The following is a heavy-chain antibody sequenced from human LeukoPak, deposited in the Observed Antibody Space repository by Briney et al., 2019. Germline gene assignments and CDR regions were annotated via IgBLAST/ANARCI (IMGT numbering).Heavy chain of an antibody. D-gene: IGHD1-7*01. J-gene: IGHJ4*02. V-gene: IGHV3-7*01. Sequence: PGGSLRLSCAASGFMFSSNWMTWVRQAPGKGLEWLANVNPGESEIYFADSVRGRFTISRDNPKNSLSLQINGLRADDTAVYYCARHSDWSYDYWGQGTLVTVSS. CDR2: VNPGESEI. CDR1: GFMFSSNW. CDR3: ARHSDWSYDY.